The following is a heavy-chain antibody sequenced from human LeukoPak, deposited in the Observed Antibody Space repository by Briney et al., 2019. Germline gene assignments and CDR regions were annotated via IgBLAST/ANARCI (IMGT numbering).Heavy chain of an antibody. CDR3: ARVAPPTCCSGGSCYSAAFDI. D-gene: IGHD2-15*01. CDR2: IYYSGST. CDR1: GGSVSSGYYY. J-gene: IGHJ3*02. Sequence: PSQTLSLTCTVSGGSVSSGYYYWSWIRQPPGKGLEWIGYIYYSGSTYYNPSLKSRVSISVDTSKNQFSLKLSSVTAADTAVYYSARVAPPTCCSGGSCYSAAFDIWGQGTMVTVSS. V-gene: IGHV4-30-4*01.